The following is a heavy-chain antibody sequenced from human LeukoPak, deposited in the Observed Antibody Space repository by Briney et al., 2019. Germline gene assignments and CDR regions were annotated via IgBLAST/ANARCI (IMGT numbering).Heavy chain of an antibody. D-gene: IGHD2-15*01. CDR1: GYTFTGYY. CDR2: INPNSGGT. V-gene: IGHV1-2*06. CDR3: ARDSGLYCSGGSCSYNWFDP. J-gene: IGHJ5*02. Sequence: ASVTVSCKASGYTFTGYYMHWVRQAPGQGLEWMGRINPNSGGTNYAQKFQGRVTMTRDTSISTAYMELSRLRSDDTAVYYCARDSGLYCSGGSCSYNWFDPWGQGALVTVSS.